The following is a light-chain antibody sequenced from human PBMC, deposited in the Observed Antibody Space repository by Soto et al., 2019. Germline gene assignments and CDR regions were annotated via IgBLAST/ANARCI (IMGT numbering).Light chain of an antibody. CDR3: QQYGSTPWT. CDR1: QRVINNS. CDR2: DAT. Sequence: VVLTQFPGTLSLSPGETATLSCGASQRVINNSLGWYQQKPGLPPRLLIYDATSRANGIPERFGGRGSGTHFTLTVSRLEPEDFAVYYCQQYGSTPWTFGRGTKVDIK. V-gene: IGKV3D-20*01. J-gene: IGKJ1*01.